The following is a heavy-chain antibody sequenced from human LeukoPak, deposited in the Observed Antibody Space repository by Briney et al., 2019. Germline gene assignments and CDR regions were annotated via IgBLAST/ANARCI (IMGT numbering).Heavy chain of an antibody. D-gene: IGHD3-10*01. V-gene: IGHV3-9*01. CDR1: GFTFDDYA. CDR2: ISWNSGSI. CDR3: AKDIGYYGSGSYSFDY. Sequence: PGGALRLSCAASGFTFDDYAMHWVRQAPGKGLEWVSGISWNSGSIGYADSVKGRFTISRGNAKNSLYLQMNSLRAEDTALYYCAKDIGYYGSGSYSFDYWGQGTLVTVSS. J-gene: IGHJ4*02.